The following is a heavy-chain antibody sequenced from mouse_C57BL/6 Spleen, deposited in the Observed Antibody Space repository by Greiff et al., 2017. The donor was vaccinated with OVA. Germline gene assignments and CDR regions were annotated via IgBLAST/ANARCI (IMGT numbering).Heavy chain of an antibody. J-gene: IGHJ2*01. V-gene: IGHV5-17*01. CDR2: ISSGSSTI. Sequence: EVQLQESGGGLVKPGGSLKLSCAASGFTFSDYGMHWVRQAPEKGLEWVAYISSGSSTIYYADTVKGRFTISRDNAKNTLFLQMTSLRSEDTAMYYCARMRTGTGFDYWGQGTTLTVSS. CDR1: GFTFSDYG. CDR3: ARMRTGTGFDY. D-gene: IGHD4-1*01.